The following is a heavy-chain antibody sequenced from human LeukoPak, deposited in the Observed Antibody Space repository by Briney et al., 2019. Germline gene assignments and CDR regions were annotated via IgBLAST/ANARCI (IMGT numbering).Heavy chain of an antibody. D-gene: IGHD1-14*01. CDR2: INSDGSST. CDR1: GFTFIGYE. CDR3: SRSFDF. J-gene: IGHJ4*02. Sequence: PGGSLRLSCAASGFTFIGYEMNWVRQAPGKGLVWVSRINSDGSSTSYADSVKGRFTISRDNAKNTLYMQMNSLRAEDTAVYYCSRSFDFWAQGTLVTVSS. V-gene: IGHV3-74*01.